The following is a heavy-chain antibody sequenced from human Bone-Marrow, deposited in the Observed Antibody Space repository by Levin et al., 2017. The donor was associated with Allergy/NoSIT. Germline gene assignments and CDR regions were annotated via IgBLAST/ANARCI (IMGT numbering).Heavy chain of an antibody. CDR1: GGSITNGDYY. Sequence: SQTLSLTCSVSGGSITNGDYYWSWIRQSPGMGLEWIGFIYYTGSTNKDPSLKSRVTMSVDTSKNQFSLKLTSVTAADTSVYYCVRGGAYFDFWGQGTPVTVSS. J-gene: IGHJ4*02. CDR2: IYYTGST. CDR3: VRGGAYFDF. D-gene: IGHD4-17*01. V-gene: IGHV4-30-4*01.